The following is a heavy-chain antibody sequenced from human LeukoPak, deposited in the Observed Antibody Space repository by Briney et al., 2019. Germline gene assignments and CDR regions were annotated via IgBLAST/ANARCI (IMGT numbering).Heavy chain of an antibody. CDR3: ARDNGSGYYLKQIDY. CDR2: ISYDGSNK. D-gene: IGHD3-22*01. Sequence: GGSLRLSCAASGFTFSSYAMHWVRQAPGKGLEWVAVISYDGSNKYYADSVKGRFTISRDNSKNTLYLQMNSLRAEDTAVYYCARDNGSGYYLKQIDYWGQGTLVTVSS. J-gene: IGHJ4*02. CDR1: GFTFSSYA. V-gene: IGHV3-30*04.